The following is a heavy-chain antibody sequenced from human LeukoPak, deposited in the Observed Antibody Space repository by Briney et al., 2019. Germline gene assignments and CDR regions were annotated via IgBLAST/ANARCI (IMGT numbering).Heavy chain of an antibody. Sequence: GGSLRLSCTASGFTVGDYAMTWVREAPGKGREWGGFIRSKAYGGTTEYAASLKGRFTISRDDSKSIAYLQMNSLKTEDTAVYYCTRSGRGGSSFSCWFDRWGQGTLVTVSP. D-gene: IGHD2-15*01. J-gene: IGHJ5*02. V-gene: IGHV3-49*04. CDR3: TRSGRGGSSFSCWFDR. CDR1: GFTVGDYA. CDR2: IRSKAYGGTT.